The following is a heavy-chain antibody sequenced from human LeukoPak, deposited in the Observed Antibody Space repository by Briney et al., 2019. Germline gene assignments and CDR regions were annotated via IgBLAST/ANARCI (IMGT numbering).Heavy chain of an antibody. V-gene: IGHV4-4*07. CDR3: ARLITGTTYYFDY. Sequence: SETLSLTCTVSGGSISSYSWSWIRQPAGKGLEWIGRTYTSGSTNYNPSLKSRVTMSVDTSKNHFSLTLSSVTAADTAVYYCARLITGTTYYFDYWGQGTLVTVSS. J-gene: IGHJ4*02. CDR1: GGSISSYS. CDR2: TYTSGST. D-gene: IGHD1-7*01.